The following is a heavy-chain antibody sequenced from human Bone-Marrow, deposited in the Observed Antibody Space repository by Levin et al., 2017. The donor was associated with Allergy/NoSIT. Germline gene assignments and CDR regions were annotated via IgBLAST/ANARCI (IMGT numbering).Heavy chain of an antibody. CDR2: IKPETGSS. Sequence: EASVKVSCKTSGYTFTKYEIHWVRQAPGHGLEWMGWIKPETGSSRFSEKFRGRVILTRNSSEGTAYLELSRLRYEDTAVYYCARDSTVIGLNYYGLDVWGQGTKVTVTS. CDR3: ARDSTVIGLNYYGLDV. V-gene: IGHV1-8*01. D-gene: IGHD3-22*01. J-gene: IGHJ6*02. CDR1: GYTFTKYE.